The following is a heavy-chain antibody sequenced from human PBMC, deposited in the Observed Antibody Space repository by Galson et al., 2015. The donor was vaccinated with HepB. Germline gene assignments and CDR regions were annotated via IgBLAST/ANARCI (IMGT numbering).Heavy chain of an antibody. CDR1: GFTFSSYA. J-gene: IGHJ5*02. V-gene: IGHV3-30*04. CDR3: ASDSRGRDTPHYYESWFDP. Sequence: SLRLSCAASGFTFSSYAVHWVRQAPGKGLEWVAVISYDGRSQIYADSVKGRFTISRDNSKNTLFLQMNSLRAEDTAVYYCASDSRGRDTPHYYESWFDPWGQGTLVTVSS. CDR2: ISYDGRSQ. D-gene: IGHD3-22*01.